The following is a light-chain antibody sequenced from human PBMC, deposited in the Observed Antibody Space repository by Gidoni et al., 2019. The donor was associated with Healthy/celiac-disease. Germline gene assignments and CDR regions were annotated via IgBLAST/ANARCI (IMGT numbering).Light chain of an antibody. J-gene: IGKJ1*01. CDR2: AAS. V-gene: IGKV1-39*01. Sequence: DIKMTQSPSSLSASVGDRVTITCRASQSISSYLNWYQQKPGKAPKLLIYAASSLQSAVPSRFSGSGSATDFTLTIISLLPEDFATYYCQQSYSTPRTFGQGTKVEIK. CDR1: QSISSY. CDR3: QQSYSTPRT.